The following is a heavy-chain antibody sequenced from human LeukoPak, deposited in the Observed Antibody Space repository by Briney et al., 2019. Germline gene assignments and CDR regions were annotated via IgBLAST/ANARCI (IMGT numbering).Heavy chain of an antibody. CDR3: ARDLSYGDYSHAFDI. CDR1: GGSISSGGYY. CDR2: IYYSGST. Sequence: SETLSLTCTVSGGSISSGGYYWSWIRQHPGKGLEWIGYIYYSGSTYYNPSLKSRVTISVDTSKNQFSLKLSSVIAADTAVYYCARDLSYGDYSHAFDIWGQGTMVTVSS. V-gene: IGHV4-31*03. J-gene: IGHJ3*02. D-gene: IGHD4-17*01.